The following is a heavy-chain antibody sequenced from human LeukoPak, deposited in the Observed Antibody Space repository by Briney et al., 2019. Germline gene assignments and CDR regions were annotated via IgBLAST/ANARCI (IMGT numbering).Heavy chain of an antibody. J-gene: IGHJ4*02. Sequence: SGTLSLTCAVSGGSISSGSYYWSWIRQPAGKGLEWIGRIYTSGSTNYNPSLKSRVTISVDTSKNQFSLKLSSVTAADTAVYYCARGGRYYGSGSYYNDYWGQGTLVTVSS. CDR1: GGSISSGSYY. V-gene: IGHV4-61*02. D-gene: IGHD3-10*01. CDR2: IYTSGST. CDR3: ARGGRYYGSGSYYNDY.